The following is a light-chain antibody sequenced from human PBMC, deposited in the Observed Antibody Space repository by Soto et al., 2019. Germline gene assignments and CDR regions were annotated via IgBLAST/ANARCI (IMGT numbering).Light chain of an antibody. CDR2: GAS. CDR1: QSVSSD. J-gene: IGKJ4*01. Sequence: EIVLTQSPGTLSFSPGERATLSCRASQSVSSDYLAWYQQKPGQPPRLLISGASTRATGIPARFSGSGSGTEFTLTISSLQSEDFAVYYCQQYNNWLTFGGGTKVDIK. V-gene: IGKV3-15*01. CDR3: QQYNNWLT.